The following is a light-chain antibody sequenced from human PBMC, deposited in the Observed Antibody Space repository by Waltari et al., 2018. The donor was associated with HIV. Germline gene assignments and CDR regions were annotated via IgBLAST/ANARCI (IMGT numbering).Light chain of an antibody. CDR1: QSVSSN. Sequence: EIVMTQSPATLSVSPGDRATLPCRASQSVSSNLAWYQQKPGQAPRLLIYGASTRATGIPARFSGSGSGTEFTLTISSLQSEDFAVYYCQQYNNWPRTFGQGTKVEIK. V-gene: IGKV3-15*01. CDR3: QQYNNWPRT. J-gene: IGKJ1*01. CDR2: GAS.